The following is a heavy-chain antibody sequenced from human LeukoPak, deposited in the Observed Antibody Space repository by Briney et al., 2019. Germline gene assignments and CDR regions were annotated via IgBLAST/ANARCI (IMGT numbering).Heavy chain of an antibody. CDR2: ISSGGTYK. CDR1: GFTFSDYT. D-gene: IGHD4-17*01. CDR3: ARPTTVTTISADAFDI. J-gene: IGHJ3*02. Sequence: PGGSLRLSCAASGFTFSDYTMNWVRQAPGKGLEWVSSISSGGTYKYYADSVKGRFTNSRDNAQNSLYLQMNSLRAEDSSVYYCARPTTVTTISADAFDIWGQGTMVTVSS. V-gene: IGHV3-21*01.